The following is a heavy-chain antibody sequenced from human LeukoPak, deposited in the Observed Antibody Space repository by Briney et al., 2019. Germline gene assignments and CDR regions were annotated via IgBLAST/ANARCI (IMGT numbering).Heavy chain of an antibody. J-gene: IGHJ4*02. CDR3: ARGTGSAPNFDY. D-gene: IGHD3/OR15-3a*01. CDR1: GGSISSGGYS. CDR2: IYHSGST. V-gene: IGHV4-30-2*01. Sequence: SKTLSLTCAVSGGSISSGGYSWSWIRQPPGKGLEWIGYIYHSGSTNYNPSLKSRVTISVDKSKNQFSLKLSSVPAADTAVYYCARGTGSAPNFDYWGQGTLVTVSS.